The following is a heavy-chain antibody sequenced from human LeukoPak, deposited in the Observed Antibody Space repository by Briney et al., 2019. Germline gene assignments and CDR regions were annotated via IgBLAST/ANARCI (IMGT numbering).Heavy chain of an antibody. CDR2: TYYRSKWFY. J-gene: IGHJ4*02. CDR3: ARSVNSGCLDY. Sequence: SQTLSLTCAISGDSVSSNNAVWNWIRQSPSRGLEWLGKTYYRSKWFYDYAVSVKSRITITPDTSKNHHSLQLDSVTPEDTAVYYCARSVNSGCLDYWGQGVLVTVSS. CDR1: GDSVSSNNAV. V-gene: IGHV6-1*01. D-gene: IGHD3-10*01.